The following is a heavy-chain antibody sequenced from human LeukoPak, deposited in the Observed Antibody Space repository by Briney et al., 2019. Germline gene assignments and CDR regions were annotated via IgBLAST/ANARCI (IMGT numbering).Heavy chain of an antibody. D-gene: IGHD6-6*01. V-gene: IGHV3-21*01. Sequence: GGSLRLSCAASGFTFSSYSMNWVRQAPGKGLEWVSSISSSSSYIYYADPVKGRFTISRDNAKNSLYLQMNSLRAEDTAVYYCARGGDVAARLYTMAFDIWGQGTMVTVSS. CDR2: ISSSSSYI. CDR3: ARGGDVAARLYTMAFDI. CDR1: GFTFSSYS. J-gene: IGHJ3*02.